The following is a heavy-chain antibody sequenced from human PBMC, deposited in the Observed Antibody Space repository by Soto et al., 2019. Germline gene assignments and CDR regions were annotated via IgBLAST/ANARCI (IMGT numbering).Heavy chain of an antibody. J-gene: IGHJ6*03. CDR1: GFTFSSYS. CDR2: ISSSSSYI. V-gene: IGHV3-21*01. Sequence: EVQLVESGGGLVKPGGSLRLSCAASGFTFSSYSMNWVRQAPGKGLEWVSSISSSSSYIYYADSVKGRFTISRDNAKNSLYLQMNSLRAEDTAVYYCARSLGDIVVERPYYYYMDVWGKGTTVTVSS. CDR3: ARSLGDIVVERPYYYYMDV. D-gene: IGHD2-2*01.